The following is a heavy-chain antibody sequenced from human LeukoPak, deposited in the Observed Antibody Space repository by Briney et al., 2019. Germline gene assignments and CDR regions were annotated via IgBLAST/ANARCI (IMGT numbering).Heavy chain of an antibody. Sequence: GGSLRLSCAASGFTFSSYSMNWVHQAPGKGLEWVSYISSSSSTIYYADSVKGRFTISRDNAKNSLYLQMNSLRAEDTAVYYCAKDGGAYYFDYWGQGTLVTVSS. CDR1: GFTFSSYS. V-gene: IGHV3-48*01. CDR3: AKDGGAYYFDY. CDR2: ISSSSSTI. J-gene: IGHJ4*02. D-gene: IGHD3-3*01.